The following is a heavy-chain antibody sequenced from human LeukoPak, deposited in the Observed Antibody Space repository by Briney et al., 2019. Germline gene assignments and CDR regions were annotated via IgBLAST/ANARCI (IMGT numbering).Heavy chain of an antibody. J-gene: IGHJ4*02. Sequence: PGGSLGLSCAASGFTFSSYAMSWVRQAPGKGLEWVSAISGSGGSTYYADSVKGRFTISRDNSKNTLYLQMNSLRAEDTAVYYCAKASASTYYDFWSGYPFDYWGQGTLVTVSS. CDR2: ISGSGGST. D-gene: IGHD3-3*01. CDR1: GFTFSSYA. V-gene: IGHV3-23*01. CDR3: AKASASTYYDFWSGYPFDY.